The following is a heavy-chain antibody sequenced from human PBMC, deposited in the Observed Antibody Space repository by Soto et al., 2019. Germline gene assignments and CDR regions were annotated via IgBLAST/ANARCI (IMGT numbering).Heavy chain of an antibody. CDR1: GFTFRSFT. Sequence: RGGSLRLSCAASGFTFRSFTMNWVRQAPGKGLEWVSTISSNSAYIYYTDALRGRFTISRDNAKNSLHLQMNSLRAEDTAVYYCTRDASRDSGARGWFDPWGPGTLVTVSS. V-gene: IGHV3-21*01. J-gene: IGHJ5*02. CDR3: TRDASRDSGARGWFDP. CDR2: ISSNSAYI. D-gene: IGHD6-25*01.